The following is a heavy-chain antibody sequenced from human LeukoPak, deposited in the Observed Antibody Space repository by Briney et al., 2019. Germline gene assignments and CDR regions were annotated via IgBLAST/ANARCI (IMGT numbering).Heavy chain of an antibody. J-gene: IGHJ6*03. V-gene: IGHV4-59*01. CDR1: GGSISSYY. Sequence: SETLSLTCTVSGGSISSYYWSWIRQPPGKGLEWIGYIYYSGSTNYNPSLKSRVTISVDTSKNQFSLKLSSVTAADTAVYYCAREVGYSSSSSTTYYYYHYMDVWGKGTTVTVSS. D-gene: IGHD6-6*01. CDR2: IYYSGST. CDR3: AREVGYSSSSSTTYYYYHYMDV.